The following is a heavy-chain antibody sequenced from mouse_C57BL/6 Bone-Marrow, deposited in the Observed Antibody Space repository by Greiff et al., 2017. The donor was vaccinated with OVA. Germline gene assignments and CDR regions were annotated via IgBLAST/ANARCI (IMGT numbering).Heavy chain of an antibody. D-gene: IGHD1-1*01. Sequence: VQLQESGTELVKPGASVKLSCKASGYTFTSYWMHWVKQRPGPGLEWIGNINPSNGGTNYNEKFKSKAQLTVDKSSSTAYIQLSSLTSEDSAVYYCARGGSSYTWFAYWGQGTLVTVSA. V-gene: IGHV1-53*01. CDR2: INPSNGGT. CDR1: GYTFTSYW. J-gene: IGHJ3*01. CDR3: ARGGSSYTWFAY.